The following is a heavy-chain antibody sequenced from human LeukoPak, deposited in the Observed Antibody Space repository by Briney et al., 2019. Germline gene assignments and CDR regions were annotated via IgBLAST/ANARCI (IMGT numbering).Heavy chain of an antibody. Sequence: PSETLSLTCTVSGGSIIIYYWSWIRQPPGKGLDWIGYIYYIGSTNYNPSLKSRVTISIDTSKNQFSLKLDSVTAADTAVYYCARGEVTVAGALVYWGQGTLVTVSS. CDR3: ARGEVTVAGALVY. V-gene: IGHV4-59*01. CDR1: GGSIIIYY. CDR2: IYYIGST. J-gene: IGHJ4*02. D-gene: IGHD6-19*01.